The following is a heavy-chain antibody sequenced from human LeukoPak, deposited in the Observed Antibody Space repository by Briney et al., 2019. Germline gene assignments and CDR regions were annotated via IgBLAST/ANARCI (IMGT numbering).Heavy chain of an antibody. CDR1: GFIFIDYA. Sequence: GGSLRLSCAASGFIFIDYAMSWVRQAPGKGLEWVSGITNSGGITYYADSVKGRFTISRDSSKNTLYLEMNSLRVEDTAVYYCASEDYYDSSGYWVYWGQGILVTVSS. CDR3: ASEDYYDSSGYWVY. D-gene: IGHD3-22*01. CDR2: ITNSGGIT. J-gene: IGHJ4*02. V-gene: IGHV3-23*01.